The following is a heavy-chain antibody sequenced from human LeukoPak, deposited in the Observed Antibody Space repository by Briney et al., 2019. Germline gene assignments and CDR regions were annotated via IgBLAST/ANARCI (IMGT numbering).Heavy chain of an antibody. D-gene: IGHD5-12*01. CDR3: ARSLSGYITDPFFDQ. J-gene: IGHJ4*02. Sequence: GGSLRLSCAASGFTFRSYEMNWVRQAPGKGLEWVSHIGSSGTTKYYADSVKGRFTISRDNARDSLYLQMHSLRAEDTAVYYCARSLSGYITDPFFDQWGQGTLVTVSS. V-gene: IGHV3-48*03. CDR2: IGSSGTTK. CDR1: GFTFRSYE.